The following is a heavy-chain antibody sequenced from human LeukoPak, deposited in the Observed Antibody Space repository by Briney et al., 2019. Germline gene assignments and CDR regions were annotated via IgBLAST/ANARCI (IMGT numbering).Heavy chain of an antibody. CDR1: GFTFRSHA. D-gene: IGHD2-15*01. J-gene: IGHJ4*02. CDR2: IWYDGSNK. V-gene: IGHV3-33*01. Sequence: GTSLRLSCATSGFTFRSHAMHWVRQSPGKGLEWVAQIWYDGSNKYYADSVKGRFTISRDNSKNTLYLQMNSLRAEDTAVYYCARAPVVGQGGYWGQGTLVTVSS. CDR3: ARAPVVGQGGY.